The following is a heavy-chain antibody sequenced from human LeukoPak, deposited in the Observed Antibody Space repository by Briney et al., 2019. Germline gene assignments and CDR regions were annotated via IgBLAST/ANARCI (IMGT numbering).Heavy chain of an antibody. J-gene: IGHJ6*02. Sequence: GGSLRLSCAASGFTFSSYAMSWVRQAPGKGPEWVSAISGSGGSTFYADSVKGRFTISRDNSKNTLYLQMNSLRAEDTAVYYCAKSDRYCSSTSCYPLYYYYGMDVWGQGTTVTVSS. D-gene: IGHD2-2*01. CDR2: ISGSGGST. CDR3: AKSDRYCSSTSCYPLYYYYGMDV. V-gene: IGHV3-23*01. CDR1: GFTFSSYA.